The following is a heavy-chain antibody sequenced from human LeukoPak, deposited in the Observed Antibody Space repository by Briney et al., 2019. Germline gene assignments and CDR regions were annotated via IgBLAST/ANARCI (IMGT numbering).Heavy chain of an antibody. V-gene: IGHV4-39*02. CDR2: IYYSGNT. CDR1: GGSISTSAYY. CDR3: ARDWYYDDYYGMDV. Sequence: SETLSLTCIVSGGSISTSAYYWGWIRQPPGEGLQWIGSIYYSGNTYYNSSLKSRVTISADTSTSQFSLRLSSVTAADTAVYYCARDWYYDDYYGMDVWGQGTTVTVSS. J-gene: IGHJ6*02. D-gene: IGHD3-16*01.